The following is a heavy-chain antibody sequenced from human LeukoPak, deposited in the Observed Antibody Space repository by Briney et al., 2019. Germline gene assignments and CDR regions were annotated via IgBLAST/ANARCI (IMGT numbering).Heavy chain of an antibody. D-gene: IGHD6-13*01. Sequence: PGGSLRLSCAASGFTFSSYAMHWVRQAPGKGLEWVAVISYDGSNKYYADSVKGRFTISRDNSKNTLYLQMNSLRAEDTAVYYCARDPAGTQNYYYYYYMDVWGKGTTVTVSS. V-gene: IGHV3-30*04. CDR2: ISYDGSNK. CDR1: GFTFSSYA. CDR3: ARDPAGTQNYYYYYYMDV. J-gene: IGHJ6*03.